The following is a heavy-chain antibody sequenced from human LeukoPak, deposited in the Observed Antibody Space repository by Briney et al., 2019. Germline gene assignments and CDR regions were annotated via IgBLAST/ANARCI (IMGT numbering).Heavy chain of an antibody. V-gene: IGHV3-64D*06. J-gene: IGHJ4*02. D-gene: IGHD3-10*01. CDR3: VKDDSYYYGSGSSND. Sequence: QPGGSLRLSCSASGFTFMHWVRQAPGKGLEYVSAITSIGGSTYYADSVKGRFTISRDNSKNTLYLQMSSLRPEDTAVYYCVKDDSYYYGSGSSNDWGQGTLVTVPS. CDR1: GFTF. CDR2: ITSIGGST.